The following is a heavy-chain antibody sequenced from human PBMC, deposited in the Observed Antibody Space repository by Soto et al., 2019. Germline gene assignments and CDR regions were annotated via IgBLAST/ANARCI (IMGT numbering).Heavy chain of an antibody. D-gene: IGHD1-26*01. CDR2: ISWDGDTI. Sequence: GGSLRLSCAASGFTFDDYAMHWVRQSPGKGLEWVSLISWDGDTIFYADSVKGRFTISRDNTKNSLYLQMTSLRSEDTAFYYCAKGISYLASLDSWGQGTLVTVSS. CDR3: AKGISYLASLDS. CDR1: GFTFDDYA. J-gene: IGHJ4*02. V-gene: IGHV3-43D*04.